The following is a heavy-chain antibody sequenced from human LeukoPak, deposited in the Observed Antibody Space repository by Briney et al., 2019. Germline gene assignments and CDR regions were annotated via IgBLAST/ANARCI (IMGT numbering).Heavy chain of an antibody. CDR3: ARGTGGGGDYYMDV. V-gene: IGHV1-8*01. Sequence: ASVKVSCKASGYTFTSYDTNWVRQASGQGLEWMGWMNPNSGNTGYAQKFQGRVTMTRNTSISTAYMELSSLRSEDTAVYYCARGTGGGGDYYMDVWDKGTTVTISS. J-gene: IGHJ6*03. CDR1: GYTFTSYD. CDR2: MNPNSGNT. D-gene: IGHD1-14*01.